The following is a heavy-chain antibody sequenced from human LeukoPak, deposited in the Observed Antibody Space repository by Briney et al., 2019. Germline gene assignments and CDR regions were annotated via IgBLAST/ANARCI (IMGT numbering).Heavy chain of an antibody. CDR1: GYTFTSYG. Sequence: ASVKVSCKASGYTFTSYGISWVRQAPGQGLEWMGWISAYNGNTNYAQKLQGRVTMTTDTSTSTAYMELRSLRSDDTAVYYCAREPPSGSSYGYYFDYWGQGTLVTVSS. CDR2: ISAYNGNT. D-gene: IGHD1-26*01. J-gene: IGHJ4*02. CDR3: AREPPSGSSYGYYFDY. V-gene: IGHV1-18*01.